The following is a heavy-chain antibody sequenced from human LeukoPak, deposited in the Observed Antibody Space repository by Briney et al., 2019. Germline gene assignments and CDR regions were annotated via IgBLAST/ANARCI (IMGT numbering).Heavy chain of an antibody. CDR2: IYPGDSDT. CDR1: GYSFSTYW. V-gene: IGHV5-51*01. CDR3: ARREAAAGSTFDY. Sequence: GESLKISCKGSGYSFSTYWIAWVRQVPGKGLEWMGIIYPGDSDTRYSPSFQGPVTISADKSISTAYLQWSSLKASDTAMYYCARREAAAGSTFDYWGQGTLVTVSS. J-gene: IGHJ4*02. D-gene: IGHD6-13*01.